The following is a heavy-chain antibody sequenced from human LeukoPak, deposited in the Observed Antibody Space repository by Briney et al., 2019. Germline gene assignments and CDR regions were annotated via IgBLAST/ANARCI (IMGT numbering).Heavy chain of an antibody. J-gene: IGHJ4*02. V-gene: IGHV5-51*01. D-gene: IGHD6-13*01. CDR2: IYPGDSDP. Sequence: GESLKISCKGSGYTFTTYWIGWVRRMPGKGLEWMRTIYPGDSDPRYSPSFQGQVTISADKSISTAYLQWSSLKASDSAMYYCVRHGLGSSWFGFDYWGQGTLVTVSS. CDR3: VRHGLGSSWFGFDY. CDR1: GYTFTTYW.